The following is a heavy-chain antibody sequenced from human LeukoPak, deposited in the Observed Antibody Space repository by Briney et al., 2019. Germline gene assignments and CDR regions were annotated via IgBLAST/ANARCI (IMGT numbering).Heavy chain of an antibody. CDR1: DFSFITYA. CDR2: ITGRGDAT. J-gene: IGHJ4*02. Sequence: PGGSLRLSCAASDFSFITYAMSWVRQAPGKGLEWVSTITGRGDATYYADSVKGRFTISRDNSKNTLYLQMNSLRADDTAVHYCAKGRTEGGTLALDYWGQGTLVTVSS. CDR3: AKGRTEGGTLALDY. V-gene: IGHV3-23*01. D-gene: IGHD6-19*01.